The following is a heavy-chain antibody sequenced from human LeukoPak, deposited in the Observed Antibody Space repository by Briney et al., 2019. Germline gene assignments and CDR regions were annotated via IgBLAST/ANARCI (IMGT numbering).Heavy chain of an antibody. Sequence: GASVKVSCKVSGYTLTELSMHWVRQAPGKGLEWMGGFDPEDGETIYAQKFQGRVTMTEDTSTDTAYMELSSLRSEDTAVYFCARSIHHCSSPSCPIYYYYGMDVWGQGTTVTVSS. V-gene: IGHV1-24*01. D-gene: IGHD2-2*01. CDR3: ARSIHHCSSPSCPIYYYYGMDV. CDR2: FDPEDGET. CDR1: GYTLTELS. J-gene: IGHJ6*02.